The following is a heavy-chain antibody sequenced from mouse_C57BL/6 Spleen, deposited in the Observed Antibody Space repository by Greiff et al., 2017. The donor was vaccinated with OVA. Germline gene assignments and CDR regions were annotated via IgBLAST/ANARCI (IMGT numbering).Heavy chain of an antibody. Sequence: EVQLVESGEGLVKPGGSLKLSCAASGFTFSSYAMSWVRQTPEKRLEWVAYISSGGDYIYYADTVKGRFTISRDNARNTLYLQMSSLKSEDTAMYYCTRDTYYYGSSYGYFDVWGTGTTVTVSS. CDR2: ISSGGDYI. CDR1: GFTFSSYA. D-gene: IGHD1-1*01. J-gene: IGHJ1*03. CDR3: TRDTYYYGSSYGYFDV. V-gene: IGHV5-9-1*02.